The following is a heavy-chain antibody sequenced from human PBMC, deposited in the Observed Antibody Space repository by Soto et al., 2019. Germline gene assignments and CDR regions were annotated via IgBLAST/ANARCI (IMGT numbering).Heavy chain of an antibody. J-gene: IGHJ4*02. CDR1: GYTFTSYG. CDR2: ISANNGNT. Sequence: QVQLVQSGAEVKKPGASVKVSCKASGYTFTSYGITWVRQAPGQGLEWMGWISANNGNTHYVQKLQGRVTMTTDTSTSTACMELRSLRSDDTAVYYCARDRGSYALDYWGQGTLVTVSS. D-gene: IGHD1-26*01. V-gene: IGHV1-18*01. CDR3: ARDRGSYALDY.